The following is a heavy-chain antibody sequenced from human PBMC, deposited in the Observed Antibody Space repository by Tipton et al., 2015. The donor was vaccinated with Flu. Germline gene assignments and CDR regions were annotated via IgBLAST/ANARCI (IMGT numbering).Heavy chain of an antibody. V-gene: IGHV4-38-2*01. J-gene: IGHJ4*02. CDR2: IFHSGDT. CDR3: TRHANYGSGSPYYFDH. Sequence: GLVKPSETLSLTCDVSGYFISSGYYWGWIRQPPGKGPEWIGSIFHSGDTLYNPSLKRRVTVSVDTLKNQFSLKVTSVTAADTALYYCTRHANYGSGSPYYFDHWGQGSLVTVSS. CDR1: GYFISSGYY. D-gene: IGHD3-10*01.